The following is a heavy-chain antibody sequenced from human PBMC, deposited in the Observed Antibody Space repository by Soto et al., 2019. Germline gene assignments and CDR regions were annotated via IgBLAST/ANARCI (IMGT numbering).Heavy chain of an antibody. J-gene: IGHJ4*02. Sequence: GAPVEASSEERGVGYASNYMQWPQHSPGKGLEWMGIINPSGGSTSYAQKFQGRVTMTRDTSTSTVYMELSSLRSEDTAVYYCARDPPGPSYDILTGGMPFDYWGQGTLVTVSS. V-gene: IGHV1-46*03. CDR2: INPSGGST. D-gene: IGHD3-9*01. CDR1: GVGYASNY. CDR3: ARDPPGPSYDILTGGMPFDY.